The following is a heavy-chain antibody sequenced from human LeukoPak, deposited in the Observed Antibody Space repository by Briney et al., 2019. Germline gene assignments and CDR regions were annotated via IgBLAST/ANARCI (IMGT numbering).Heavy chain of an antibody. V-gene: IGHV1-24*01. CDR2: SNPEDGET. CDR1: GYTLTELS. Sequence: ASVTVSCKVSGYTLTELSMHWVRQAPGKGLEWMGGSNPEDGETIYAQKFQGRVTMTEDTSTDTAYMELSSLRSEDTAVYYCATVLRGAAAGYDTNGWFDPWGQGTLVTVSS. CDR3: ATVLRGAAAGYDTNGWFDP. J-gene: IGHJ5*02. D-gene: IGHD6-13*01.